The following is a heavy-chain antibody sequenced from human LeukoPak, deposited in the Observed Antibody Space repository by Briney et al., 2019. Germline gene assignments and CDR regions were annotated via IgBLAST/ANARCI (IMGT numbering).Heavy chain of an antibody. Sequence: ASVKVSCKASGGTFSSYAISWVRQAPGQGLEWMGGIIPIFGTANYAQKFQGRVTITTDESTSTAYMELSSLRSEDTAVYYCARDRDIVRGVNLDYWGQGTLVTVSS. CDR1: GGTFSSYA. CDR2: IIPIFGTA. J-gene: IGHJ4*02. CDR3: ARDRDIVRGVNLDY. V-gene: IGHV1-69*05. D-gene: IGHD3-10*01.